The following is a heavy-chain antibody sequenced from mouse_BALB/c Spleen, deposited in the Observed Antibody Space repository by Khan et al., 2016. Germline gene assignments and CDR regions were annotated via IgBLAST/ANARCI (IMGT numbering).Heavy chain of an antibody. Sequence: VRLQQSGAELVKPGASVKLSCTASGFNIKDTYMHWVKQRPEQGLEWLGRIDPANGNTKYDPKFQGKATITADTSSNTADLQRSSLASEDTAVYYCARSNYGNYEEGYTMDYWGQGTSVTVSS. D-gene: IGHD2-1*01. J-gene: IGHJ4*01. V-gene: IGHV14-3*02. CDR2: IDPANGNT. CDR1: GFNIKDTY. CDR3: ARSNYGNYEEGYTMDY.